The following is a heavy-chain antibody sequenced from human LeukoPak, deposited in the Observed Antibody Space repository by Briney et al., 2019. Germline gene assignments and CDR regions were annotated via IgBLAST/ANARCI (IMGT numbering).Heavy chain of an antibody. V-gene: IGHV4-34*01. CDR2: INHSGST. D-gene: IGHD6-19*01. J-gene: IGHJ5*02. CDR3: ARRRSRGWYGWFDP. Sequence: PSETLSLTCAVYGGSFSGYYWNWIRQPPGKGLEWIGEINHSGSTNYNPSLKSRVTISVDTSKNQFSLKLDSVTAADTAVYYCARRRSRGWYGWFDPWGQGTLVTVSS. CDR1: GGSFSGYY.